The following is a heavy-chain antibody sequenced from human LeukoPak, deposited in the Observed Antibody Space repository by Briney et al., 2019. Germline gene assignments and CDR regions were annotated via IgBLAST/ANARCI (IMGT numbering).Heavy chain of an antibody. CDR3: ARTTGIAVAYFDY. CDR2: INPSGGST. D-gene: IGHD6-19*01. Sequence: ASVKVSCKASGYTFTSYYMHWVRQAPGQGLEWMGIINPSGGSTSYAQKFQGRVTMTRGTSTSTAYMELSSLRSEDTAVYYCARTTGIAVAYFDYWGQGTLVTVSS. J-gene: IGHJ4*02. V-gene: IGHV1-46*01. CDR1: GYTFTSYY.